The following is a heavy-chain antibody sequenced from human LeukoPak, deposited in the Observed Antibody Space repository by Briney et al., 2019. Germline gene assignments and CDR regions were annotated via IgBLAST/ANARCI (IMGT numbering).Heavy chain of an antibody. CDR2: IYPGDSDT. CDR1: GYTFSSYW. D-gene: IGHD3-9*01. J-gene: IGHJ3*02. Sequence: GESLKISCKGYGYTFSSYWIGWVRQTPGKGLEWMGIIYPGDSDTRYSPSFQGQVTISADKSIRTAYLQWRSLKASDTAMYYCARSPGDYDILTGYYSDAFDIWGRGTRVTVSS. V-gene: IGHV5-51*01. CDR3: ARSPGDYDILTGYYSDAFDI.